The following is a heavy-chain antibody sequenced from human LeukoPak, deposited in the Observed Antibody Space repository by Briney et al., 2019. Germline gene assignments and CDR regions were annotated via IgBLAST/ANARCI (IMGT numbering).Heavy chain of an antibody. Sequence: GGSLRLSCAASGFSFSSYWMHWVRQVPGKGLEWVSVISDSGSSSYYGDSVKGRFTISRDNSQNTLYLQMNSLTVEDTALYYCAKGSGSGWYGWFDPWGQGTLVTVSS. CDR3: AKGSGSGWYGWFDP. D-gene: IGHD6-19*01. CDR2: ISDSGSSS. J-gene: IGHJ5*02. V-gene: IGHV3-23*01. CDR1: GFSFSSYW.